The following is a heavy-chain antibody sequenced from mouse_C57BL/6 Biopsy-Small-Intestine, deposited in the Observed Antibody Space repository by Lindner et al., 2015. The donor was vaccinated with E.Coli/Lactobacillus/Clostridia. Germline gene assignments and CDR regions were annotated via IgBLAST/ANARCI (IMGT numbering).Heavy chain of an antibody. Sequence: VQLQESGPELVKPGDSVKISCKASGYSFTGYFMNWVMQSHGKSLEWIGRINPYNGDTFYNQKFKGKATLTVDKSSSTAHMELRSLTSEDSAVYYCAREITTVVATYNWYFDVWGTGTTVTVSS. V-gene: IGHV1-20*01. CDR3: AREITTVVATYNWYFDV. CDR2: INPYNGDT. CDR1: GYSFTGYF. D-gene: IGHD1-1*01. J-gene: IGHJ1*03.